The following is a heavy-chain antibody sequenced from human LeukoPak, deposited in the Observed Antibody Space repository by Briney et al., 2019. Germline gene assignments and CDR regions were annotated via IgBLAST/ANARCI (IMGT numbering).Heavy chain of an antibody. Sequence: ASVKVSCKASGYTFTSYYMHWVRQAPGQGLEWMGWISAYNGHTKYPQKLQGRVTMTTDTSTSTAYMELRSLRSDDTAVYYCAKDDAWLQYNDWGQGTLVTVSS. CDR1: GYTFTSYY. CDR2: ISAYNGHT. J-gene: IGHJ4*02. V-gene: IGHV1-18*04. CDR3: AKDDAWLQYND. D-gene: IGHD5-24*01.